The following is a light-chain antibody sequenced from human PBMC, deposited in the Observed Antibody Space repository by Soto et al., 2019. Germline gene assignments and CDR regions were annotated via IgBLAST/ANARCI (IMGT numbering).Light chain of an antibody. CDR3: QQYRSSLLT. J-gene: IGKJ5*01. CDR1: QSVSSSY. CDR2: GAS. V-gene: IGKV3-20*01. Sequence: EVVLTQSPGTLSLYPGERATLSCRASQSVSSSYLAWYQQKPGQAPRLLIYGASSRATGIPDRFSGSGSGTDFTLTISRLGPEDFAVYYCQQYRSSLLTFGQGTRLEIK.